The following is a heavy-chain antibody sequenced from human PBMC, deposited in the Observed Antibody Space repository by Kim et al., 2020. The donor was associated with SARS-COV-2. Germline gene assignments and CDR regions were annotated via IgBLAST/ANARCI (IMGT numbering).Heavy chain of an antibody. J-gene: IGHJ5*02. CDR2: MNPNSGNT. Sequence: ASVKVSCKASGYTFTSYDINWVRQATGQGLEWMGWMNPNSGNTGYAQKFQGRVTMTRNTSISTAYMELSSLRSEDTAVYYCARGRTTVDWFDPWGQGTLVTVSS. D-gene: IGHD4-4*01. CDR3: ARGRTTVDWFDP. V-gene: IGHV1-8*01. CDR1: GYTFTSYD.